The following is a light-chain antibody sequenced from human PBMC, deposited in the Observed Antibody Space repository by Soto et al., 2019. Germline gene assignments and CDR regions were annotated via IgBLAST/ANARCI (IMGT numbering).Light chain of an antibody. CDR1: SSDIGTYNY. CDR2: EVS. V-gene: IGLV2-14*01. Sequence: QSVLTQPASVPVSPGQSITISCTGTSSDIGTYNYVSWNQQHPGKAPKVIIYEVSNRPSGVSNRFSGSKSGNTASLTISGLQAEDEADYYCSSYTSSNTLVFGTGTKVTVL. J-gene: IGLJ1*01. CDR3: SSYTSSNTLV.